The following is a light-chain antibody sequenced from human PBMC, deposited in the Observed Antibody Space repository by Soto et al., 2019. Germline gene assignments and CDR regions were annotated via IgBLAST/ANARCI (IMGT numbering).Light chain of an antibody. V-gene: IGKV1-12*01. CDR2: AAS. J-gene: IGKJ1*01. Sequence: DVHMTQSPSTLSASVGDRVTIICRASQSMTSWLAWYQQKPGKAPKLLIYAASSLQSGVPSRFSGSGFGTDFTLTISSLQPEDIATYYCQLATSLPPWTFGQGTKVDI. CDR1: QSMTSW. CDR3: QLATSLPPWT.